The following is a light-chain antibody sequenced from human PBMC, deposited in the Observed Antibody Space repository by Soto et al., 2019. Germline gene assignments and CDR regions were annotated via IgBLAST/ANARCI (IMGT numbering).Light chain of an antibody. Sequence: AVQLTQSPSSLSASVGDTVSITCRARQGIGDDLAWYQQSPGKAPVLLLYDATRLESGVPSRFSGSVSATDFSLAISSLQPEDFATYICQQFNSYPRTFGQGTKVHI. CDR2: DAT. CDR3: QQFNSYPRT. V-gene: IGKV1-13*02. CDR1: QGIGDD. J-gene: IGKJ1*01.